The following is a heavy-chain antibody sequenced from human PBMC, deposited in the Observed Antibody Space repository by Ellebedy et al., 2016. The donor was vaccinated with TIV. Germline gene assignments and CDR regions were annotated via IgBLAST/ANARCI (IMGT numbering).Heavy chain of an antibody. Sequence: ASVKVSCKASGFTFTSFGISWVRQAPGQGLEWMGWISVYNGNTNYAQNFQGRVSMTTDASARTAYMELRSLGSDDTAVYYCARVGWGYSGGEDNWGQGTQVTVSS. D-gene: IGHD5-12*01. CDR3: ARVGWGYSGGEDN. CDR2: ISVYNGNT. V-gene: IGHV1-18*04. CDR1: GFTFTSFG. J-gene: IGHJ4*02.